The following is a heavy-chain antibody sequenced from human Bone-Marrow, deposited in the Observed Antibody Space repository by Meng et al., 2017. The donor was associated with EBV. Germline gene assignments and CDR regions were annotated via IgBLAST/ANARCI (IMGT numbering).Heavy chain of an antibody. CDR3: ARDGGYSSGWYGY. Sequence: EVQLVESGGGLIQPGGSLRLSCAASGFIVSSNYMSWVRQAPGKGLEWVSVIYSGGSTYYADSVKGRFTISRDNSKNTLYLQMNSLRAEDTAVYYCARDGGYSSGWYGYWGQGTLVTVSS. CDR1: GFIVSSNY. D-gene: IGHD6-19*01. J-gene: IGHJ4*02. CDR2: IYSGGST. V-gene: IGHV3-53*01.